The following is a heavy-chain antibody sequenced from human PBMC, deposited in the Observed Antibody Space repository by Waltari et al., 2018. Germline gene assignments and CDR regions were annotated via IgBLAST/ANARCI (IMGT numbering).Heavy chain of an antibody. CDR2: ISSDGSTI. CDR1: GFTFSTYE. CDR3: ARETTTVA. D-gene: IGHD4-17*01. J-gene: IGHJ5*02. V-gene: IGHV3-48*03. Sequence: EVKLVESGGGLVQPGGSLRLSCETSGFTFSTYEMNWVRQAPGRGLEWLSYISSDGSTIYYADSVKGRFTISRDNAKTTLFLQMNSLRVEDTAMYCCARETTTVAWGQGTLVTVSA.